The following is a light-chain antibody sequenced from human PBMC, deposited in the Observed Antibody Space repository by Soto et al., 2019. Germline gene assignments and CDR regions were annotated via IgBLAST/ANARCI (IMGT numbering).Light chain of an antibody. CDR2: KVS. Sequence: DIQMTQSPSTLSASVGDRVTITCGATQSINSWLAWYQQKPGKAPELIIYKVSSLEIEVRSRFSGSGSWTAITLTISRLQPDDFATYYCQPYDTYGTFGQGTKVQIK. CDR1: QSINSW. CDR3: QPYDTYGT. J-gene: IGKJ1*01. V-gene: IGKV1-5*03.